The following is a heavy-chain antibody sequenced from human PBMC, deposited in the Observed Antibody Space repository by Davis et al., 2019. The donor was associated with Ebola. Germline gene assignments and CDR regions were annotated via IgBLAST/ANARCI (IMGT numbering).Heavy chain of an antibody. J-gene: IGHJ4*02. V-gene: IGHV3-30*18. Sequence: GESLKISCAASGFTFSSYGMHWVRQAPGKGLEWVAVISYDGSNKYYADSVKGRFTISRDNSKNTLYLQMNSLRAEDTAVYYCAKRLNYYDSSGYLLDYWGQGTLVTVSS. D-gene: IGHD3-22*01. CDR2: ISYDGSNK. CDR3: AKRLNYYDSSGYLLDY. CDR1: GFTFSSYG.